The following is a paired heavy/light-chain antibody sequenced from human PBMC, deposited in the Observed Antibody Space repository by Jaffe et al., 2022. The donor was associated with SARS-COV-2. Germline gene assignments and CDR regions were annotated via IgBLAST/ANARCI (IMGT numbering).Light chain of an antibody. CDR2: WAS. V-gene: IGKV4-1*01. CDR1: QSVLYSSNNKNY. J-gene: IGKJ4*01. Sequence: DIVMTQSPDSLAVSLGERATINCKSSQSVLYSSNNKNYLAWYQQKPGQPPKLLIYWASTRESGVPDRFSGSGSGTDFTLTISSLQAEDVAVYYCQQYYGTPLTFGGGTKVEIK. CDR3: QQYYGTPLT.
Heavy chain of an antibody. D-gene: IGHD6-13*01. CDR2: ISNDGSSK. Sequence: QVQLVESGGGVVQPGRSLRLSCAASGFTFSNYAMHWVRQAPGKGLEWVAVISNDGSSKNYADSVKGRLTISRDNSKNTLYLQMNSLRPEDTAVYYCARGSPYSSSWYAEYYFDCWGQGTLVTVSS. V-gene: IGHV3-30*04. CDR1: GFTFSNYA. CDR3: ARGSPYSSSWYAEYYFDC. J-gene: IGHJ4*02.